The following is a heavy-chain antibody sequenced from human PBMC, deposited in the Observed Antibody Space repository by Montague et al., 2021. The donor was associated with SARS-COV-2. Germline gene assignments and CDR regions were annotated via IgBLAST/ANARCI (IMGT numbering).Heavy chain of an antibody. V-gene: IGHV3-74*01. CDR1: GFPFSSYW. Sequence: SLSLSFSASGFPFSSYWMHWVRQAPGKGLVWVSRINSDGSSTSYADSVKGRFTISRDNAKNTLYLQMNSLRAEDTAVYYCARGEWLLSLFYYYYMDVWGKGTTVTVSS. D-gene: IGHD3-3*01. J-gene: IGHJ6*03. CDR2: INSDGSST. CDR3: ARGEWLLSLFYYYYMDV.